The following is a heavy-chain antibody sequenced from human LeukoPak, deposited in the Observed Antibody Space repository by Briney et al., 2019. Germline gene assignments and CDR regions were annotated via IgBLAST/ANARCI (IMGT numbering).Heavy chain of an antibody. CDR1: GFTFSSYG. CDR3: AKDQQGYFEWLSSNYGMDV. V-gene: IGHV3-30*18. CDR2: ISYDGSNK. D-gene: IGHD3-9*01. Sequence: GGSLRLSCAASGFTFSSYGMHWVRQAPGKGLEWVAVISYDGSNKYYADSVKGRFTISRDNSKNTLYLQMNSLRAEDTAVYYCAKDQQGYFEWLSSNYGMDVWGQGTTVTVSS. J-gene: IGHJ6*02.